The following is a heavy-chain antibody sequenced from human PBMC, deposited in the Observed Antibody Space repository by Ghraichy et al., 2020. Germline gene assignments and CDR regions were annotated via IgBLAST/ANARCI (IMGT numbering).Heavy chain of an antibody. CDR2: IRSKADGGAT. J-gene: IGHJ4*02. CDR1: GFSFGDYA. CDR3: VRDRPLDY. D-gene: IGHD6-6*01. V-gene: IGHV3-49*03. Sequence: GESLNISCIASGFSFGDYAMSWFRQAPRKGLEWVGFIRSKADGGATNYAASVKGRFTISRDDSKTVAYQQMNSLKTEDTAVYYCVRDRPLDYWGQGTLVTVSS.